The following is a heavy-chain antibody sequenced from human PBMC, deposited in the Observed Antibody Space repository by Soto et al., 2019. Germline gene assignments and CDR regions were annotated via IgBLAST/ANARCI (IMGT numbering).Heavy chain of an antibody. CDR3: AREQVVVATTPHWYFDL. Sequence: ASVKVSCKASGYTFTNYAIHWVRQAPGQRLEWMGWINPGNGNTKYSQKLQGRVTITRDTPASTAYMELSSLRSEDTAVYYCAREQVVVATTPHWYFDLWGRGTLVTV. CDR1: GYTFTNYA. CDR2: INPGNGNT. J-gene: IGHJ2*01. D-gene: IGHD2-15*01. V-gene: IGHV1-3*01.